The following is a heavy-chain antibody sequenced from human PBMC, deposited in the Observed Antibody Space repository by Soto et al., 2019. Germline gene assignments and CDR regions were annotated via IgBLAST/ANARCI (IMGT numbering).Heavy chain of an antibody. Sequence: QVQLVQSGAEVRKPGSSVKVSCRSSGGIFTASAISWVRQAPGQGPEWMGGVIPMFGTANYPQRFQGRVTINADESTNTVYMQLSSLRSEDTAVYFCAVGFKLDYYSLDVWGQGPTVTVSS. CDR2: VIPMFGTA. D-gene: IGHD3-10*01. V-gene: IGHV1-69*01. J-gene: IGHJ6*02. CDR3: AVGFKLDYYSLDV. CDR1: GGIFTASA.